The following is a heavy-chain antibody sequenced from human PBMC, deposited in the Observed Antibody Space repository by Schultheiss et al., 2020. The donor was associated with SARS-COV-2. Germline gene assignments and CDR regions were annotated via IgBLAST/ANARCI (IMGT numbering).Heavy chain of an antibody. V-gene: IGHV1-46*01. CDR3: ARGGGSGWY. D-gene: IGHD6-19*01. Sequence: ASVKVFCKASGYIFTSYYMHWVRQAPGQGLEWMGIINPSGGRTSYAQKFQDRVTMTRDTSTSTVYMELSSLRSEDTAVYYCARGGGSGWYWGQGTLVTVSS. CDR2: INPSGGRT. J-gene: IGHJ4*02. CDR1: GYIFTSYY.